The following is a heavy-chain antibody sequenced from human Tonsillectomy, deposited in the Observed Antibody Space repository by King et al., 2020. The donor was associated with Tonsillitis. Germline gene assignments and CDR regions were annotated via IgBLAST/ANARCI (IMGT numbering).Heavy chain of an antibody. CDR1: EFTFSNYG. Sequence: QLVQSGGGVVQPGRSLRLSCAASEFTFSNYGMHWVRQAPGKGLEWVAVIWYDGANKYYADSVKGRFTIPRDNSKKTLYLQMDSLRADDTAVYYCARDRQGFSSSGFDYWGQGTLVTVSS. V-gene: IGHV3-33*01. D-gene: IGHD6-6*01. CDR3: ARDRQGFSSSGFDY. CDR2: IWYDGANK. J-gene: IGHJ4*02.